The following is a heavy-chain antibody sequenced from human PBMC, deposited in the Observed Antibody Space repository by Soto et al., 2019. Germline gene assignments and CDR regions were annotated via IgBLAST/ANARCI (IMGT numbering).Heavy chain of an antibody. Sequence: QLQLQESGPGLVKPSETLSLTCTVSGGSISSSSYYWGWIRQPPGKGLEWIGSIYYSGSTYYNPSLKSRVTISVDTSKNQFSLKLSSVTAADTAVYYCARQTGGSYRYYYFDYWGQGTLVTVSS. D-gene: IGHD3-16*02. J-gene: IGHJ4*02. CDR2: IYYSGST. V-gene: IGHV4-39*01. CDR1: GGSISSSSYY. CDR3: ARQTGGSYRYYYFDY.